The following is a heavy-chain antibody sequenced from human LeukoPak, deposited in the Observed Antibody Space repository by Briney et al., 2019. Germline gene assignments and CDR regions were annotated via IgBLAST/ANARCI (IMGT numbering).Heavy chain of an antibody. CDR3: VTKGHAVDDSNRMRY. J-gene: IGHJ4*02. CDR1: GYILIELS. V-gene: IGHV1-24*01. D-gene: IGHD4-11*01. Sequence: ASVKVSCKVSGYILIELSMHWVRQAPAKGREWMGGFDPEDGETIYPQKFQGRVTMTDDTSTDTAYMQLSSLRSNDTAVYYFVTKGHAVDDSNRMRYSGQGTPVTVSS. CDR2: FDPEDGET.